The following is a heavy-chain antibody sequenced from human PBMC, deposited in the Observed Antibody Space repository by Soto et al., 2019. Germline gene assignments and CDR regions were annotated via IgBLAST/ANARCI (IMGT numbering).Heavy chain of an antibody. CDR3: ARDPWAADY. J-gene: IGHJ4*02. D-gene: IGHD3-16*01. Sequence: PVGSLRLSCAASGFTVSTKYMSWVRQAPGKGLEWVSVIYSGGSTFYADSVRGRFTISRDSSKNTVNLQMNSLRAEDTAVYYCARDPWAADYWGQGTLVTVSS. V-gene: IGHV3-66*01. CDR2: IYSGGST. CDR1: GFTVSTKY.